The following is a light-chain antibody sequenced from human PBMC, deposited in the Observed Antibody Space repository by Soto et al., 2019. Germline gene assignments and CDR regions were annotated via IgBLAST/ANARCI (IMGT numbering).Light chain of an antibody. Sequence: DIQMTQSPSTLSASVGDRVTITCRASQNIYIWLSWYQQKPGKAPRLLIYEAFSLENGVPSRFGGSGSGTEFTLTISSLQPDDFATYYCQQYNRYSWTFGQGTKVDIK. CDR3: QQYNRYSWT. J-gene: IGKJ1*01. CDR2: EAF. CDR1: QNIYIW. V-gene: IGKV1-5*03.